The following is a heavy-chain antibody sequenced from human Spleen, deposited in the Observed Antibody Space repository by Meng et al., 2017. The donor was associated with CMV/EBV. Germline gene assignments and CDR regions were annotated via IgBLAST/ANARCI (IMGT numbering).Heavy chain of an antibody. CDR2: ITSSSYI. CDR1: GFTFSSYS. J-gene: IGHJ4*02. D-gene: IGHD6-13*01. CDR3: ARLRYSSSWSFDY. V-gene: IGHV3-21*06. Sequence: GESLKISCAVSGFTFSSYSMNWVRQAPGKGLEWVSSITSSSYIYYSDSVKGRFTISRDNAKSSLYLQMNNLRADDTAVYYCARLRYSSSWSFDYWGQGTQVTVSS.